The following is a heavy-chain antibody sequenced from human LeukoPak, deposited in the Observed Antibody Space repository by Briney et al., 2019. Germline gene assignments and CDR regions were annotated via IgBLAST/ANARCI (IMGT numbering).Heavy chain of an antibody. J-gene: IGHJ3*02. CDR1: GYTLTELS. V-gene: IGHV1-24*01. D-gene: IGHD3-22*01. CDR2: FDPEDGET. CDR3: ATDRIYYDSSGYRYDAFDI. Sequence: GASAKVSCKVSGYTLTELSMHWVRQAPGKGLEWMGGFDPEDGETIYAQKFQGRVTMTEDTSTDTAYMELSSLRSEDTAVYYCATDRIYYDSSGYRYDAFDIWGQGTMVTVSS.